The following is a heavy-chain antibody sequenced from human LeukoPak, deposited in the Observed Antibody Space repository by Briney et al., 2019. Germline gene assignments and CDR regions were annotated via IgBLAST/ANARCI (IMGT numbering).Heavy chain of an antibody. CDR3: ARAGVYSSYDY. CDR1: GSTFSSYD. J-gene: IGHJ4*02. V-gene: IGHV3-13*01. Sequence: QSGGSLRLSCAASGSTFSSYDMHWVRQATGKGLEWVSAIGTAGDTYYPGSVKGRFTISRENAKNSLYLQMNSLRAEDTAVYYCARAGVYSSYDYWGQGTLVTVSS. D-gene: IGHD6-6*01. CDR2: IGTAGDT.